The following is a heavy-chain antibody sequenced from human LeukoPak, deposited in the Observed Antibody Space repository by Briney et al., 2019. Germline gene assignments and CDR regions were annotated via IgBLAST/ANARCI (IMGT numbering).Heavy chain of an antibody. Sequence: SETLSLTCAVYGGSFSGYYWSWIRQPPGKGLEWIGEINHSGSTNYNPSLKSRVTISVDTSKNQFSLKLSSVTAADTAVYYCARQAGDYVTSVGYYYYYGMDVWGQGTTVTVSS. J-gene: IGHJ6*02. CDR1: GGSFSGYY. D-gene: IGHD4-17*01. V-gene: IGHV4-34*01. CDR3: ARQAGDYVTSVGYYYYYGMDV. CDR2: INHSGST.